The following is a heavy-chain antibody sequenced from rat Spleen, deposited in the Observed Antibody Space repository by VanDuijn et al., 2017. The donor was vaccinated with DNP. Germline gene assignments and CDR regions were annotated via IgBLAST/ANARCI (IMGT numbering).Heavy chain of an antibody. Sequence: EVQLVESGGGLVQPGRSMKLSCAASGFTFSNYYMAWVRQAPKKGLEWVATISTSGSRTYYPDSVKGRFTVSRDNAKSTLYLQMDGLRSEDTATYYCTTDFERGYWGQGVMVTVSS. CDR1: GFTFSNYY. CDR3: TTDFERGY. J-gene: IGHJ2*01. D-gene: IGHD1-11*01. CDR2: ISTSGSRT. V-gene: IGHV5-27*01.